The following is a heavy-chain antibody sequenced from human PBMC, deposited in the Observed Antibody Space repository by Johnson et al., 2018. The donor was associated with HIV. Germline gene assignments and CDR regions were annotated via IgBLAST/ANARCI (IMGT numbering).Heavy chain of an antibody. CDR1: GFTFSSYG. CDR3: AKEWGVVGAMDDAFDI. Sequence: VQLVESGGGVVQPGRSLRLSCAASGFTFSSYGMHWVRQAPGKGLEWVAFIRYDGSNKYYADSVKGRFTISRDNSKNTLYLQMNSLRAEDTAVYYCAKEWGVVGAMDDAFDIWGQGTMVTVSS. V-gene: IGHV3-30*02. D-gene: IGHD1-26*01. J-gene: IGHJ3*02. CDR2: IRYDGSNK.